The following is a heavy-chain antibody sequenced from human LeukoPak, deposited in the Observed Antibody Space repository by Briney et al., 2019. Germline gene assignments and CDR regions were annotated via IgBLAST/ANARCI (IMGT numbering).Heavy chain of an antibody. CDR3: AELGITMIGGV. J-gene: IGHJ6*04. V-gene: IGHV3-48*03. Sequence: GSLRLSCAASGFTFSSYEMNWVRQAPGKGLEWVSYISSSGSTIYYADSVKGRFTLSRDNAKNSLYLQMNSLRAEDTAVYYCAELGITMIGGVWGKGTTVTISS. CDR1: GFTFSSYE. D-gene: IGHD3-10*02. CDR2: ISSSGSTI.